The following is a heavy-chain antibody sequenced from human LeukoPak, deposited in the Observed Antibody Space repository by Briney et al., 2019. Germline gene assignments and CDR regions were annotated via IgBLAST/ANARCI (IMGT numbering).Heavy chain of an antibody. J-gene: IGHJ4*02. Sequence: PVGSLRLSCAASGFTFSSYAMSWVRQAPGEGLEWVSGISGNGGKIYYADSVKGRFTISRDNSKNTLYLQMNSLRGEDTAVYFCAKRDYYDSSGYAPLFDYWGQGTLVTVS. CDR3: AKRDYYDSSGYAPLFDY. D-gene: IGHD3-22*01. CDR2: ISGNGGKI. CDR1: GFTFSSYA. V-gene: IGHV3-23*01.